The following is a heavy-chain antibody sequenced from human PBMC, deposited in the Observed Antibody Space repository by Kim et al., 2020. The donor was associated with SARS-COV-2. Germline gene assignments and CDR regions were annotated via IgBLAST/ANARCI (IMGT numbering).Heavy chain of an antibody. J-gene: IGHJ3*01. Sequence: GGSLRLSCAASGVTFSNYDMNWVRQAPGKGLEWVSTIGTSGGSAFYADSVRGRFIISRDNSKDTLYVQMNSLRAEDTALYFCAKPNTHTCNHCDFDLWG. CDR2: IGTSGGSA. D-gene: IGHD2-2*02. V-gene: IGHV3-23*01. CDR3: AKPNTHTCNHCDFDL. CDR1: GVTFSNYD.